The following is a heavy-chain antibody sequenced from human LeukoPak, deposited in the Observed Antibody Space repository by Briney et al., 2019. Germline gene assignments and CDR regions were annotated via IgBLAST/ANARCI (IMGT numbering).Heavy chain of an antibody. CDR1: GFTFSSDR. J-gene: IGHJ4*02. D-gene: IGHD2-8*01. Sequence: GGSLRLSCIASGFTFSSDRMPWVRQVPGQGLVWVSRIETDGTGAVYADAVEGRFTISRDNAKNTLYLQMNSLRAEDTALYYCVRGGFNGDWGQGTLVTVSS. CDR2: IETDGTGA. V-gene: IGHV3-74*03. CDR3: VRGGFNGD.